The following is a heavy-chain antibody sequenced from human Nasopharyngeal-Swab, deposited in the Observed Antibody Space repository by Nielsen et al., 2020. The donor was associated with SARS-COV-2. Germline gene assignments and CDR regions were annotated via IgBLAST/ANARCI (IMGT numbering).Heavy chain of an antibody. CDR2: IYSGGST. Sequence: GESLKISCAASGFTVSSNYMSWVRRAPGKGLEWVSVIYSGGSTYYADSVKGRFTISRDNSKNTLYLQMNSLRAEDTAVYYCARDRGGYGDYVDYWGQGTLVTVSS. CDR3: ARDRGGYGDYVDY. CDR1: GFTVSSNY. V-gene: IGHV3-66*02. D-gene: IGHD3-16*01. J-gene: IGHJ4*02.